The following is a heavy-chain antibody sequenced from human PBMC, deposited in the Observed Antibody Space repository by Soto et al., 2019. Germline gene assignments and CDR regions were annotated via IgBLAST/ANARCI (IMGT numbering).Heavy chain of an antibody. CDR3: ARGHANYDISLDAFDI. Sequence: SETLSLTCTVSGGSISSYYWSWIRQPPGKGLEWIGYIYYSGSTNYNPSLKSRVTISVDTSKNQFSLKLSSVTAADTAVYYCARGHANYDISLDAFDIWGQGTMVTVSS. D-gene: IGHD3-9*01. CDR1: GGSISSYY. V-gene: IGHV4-59*01. J-gene: IGHJ3*02. CDR2: IYYSGST.